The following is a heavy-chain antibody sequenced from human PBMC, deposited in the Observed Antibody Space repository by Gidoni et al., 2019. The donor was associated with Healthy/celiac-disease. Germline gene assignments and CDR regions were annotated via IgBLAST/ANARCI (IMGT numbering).Heavy chain of an antibody. CDR3: ARDRVLSGAFDI. CDR1: GGSISSYY. D-gene: IGHD3-16*02. Sequence: QVQLQESGPGLVKPSETLSLTCTVSGGSISSYYWSWIRQPPGKGLEWIGYIYYSGSTNYNPSLKSRVTISVDTSKNQFSLKLSSVTAADTAVYYCARDRVLSGAFDIWGQGTMVTVSS. CDR2: IYYSGST. J-gene: IGHJ3*02. V-gene: IGHV4-59*01.